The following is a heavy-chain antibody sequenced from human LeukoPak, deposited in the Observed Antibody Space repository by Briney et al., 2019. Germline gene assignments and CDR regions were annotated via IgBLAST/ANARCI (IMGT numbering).Heavy chain of an antibody. Sequence: PSETLSLTCSVSGDSISNNDYYWGWIRQPPGKGLEWIGSIHYSGYSYNYRGSTTYNPTLKSRVTVSVDTSQNQFSLKLTSVTAADTAVYYCARVYYYYYMDVWGKGTTVTVSS. CDR1: GDSISNNDYY. CDR3: ARVYYYYYMDV. V-gene: IGHV4-61*05. CDR2: IHYSGYSYNYRGST. J-gene: IGHJ6*03.